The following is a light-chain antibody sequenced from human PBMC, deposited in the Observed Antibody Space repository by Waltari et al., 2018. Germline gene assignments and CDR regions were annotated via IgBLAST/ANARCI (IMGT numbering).Light chain of an antibody. J-gene: IGLJ1*01. CDR2: EVF. Sequence: QSALTQPASVSGTPGQSITISCSGTTSDVGSYDLVSWYQQHPGEAPKLLICEVFKRPPDTSSRFSGAKSGRTASLTISGLQPEDEADYYCCSYAGRGTYVFGSGTKVTVL. V-gene: IGLV2-23*02. CDR1: TSDVGSYDL. CDR3: CSYAGRGTYV.